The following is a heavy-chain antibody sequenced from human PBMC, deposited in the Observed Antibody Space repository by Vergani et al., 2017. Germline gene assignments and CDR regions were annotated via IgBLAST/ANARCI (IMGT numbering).Heavy chain of an antibody. Sequence: QLQLQESGPGLVKPSETLSLTCTVSGGSISSSSYYWGWIRQPPGKGLEWIGSIYYSGSTYYNPSLNSRVTRSVDPSKNQFYLELSSVTAADTAVYYCARSSRLRLGELSLFLDYWGQGTLVTVSS. CDR2: IYYSGST. V-gene: IGHV4-39*07. J-gene: IGHJ4*02. CDR3: ARSSRLRLGELSLFLDY. D-gene: IGHD3-16*02. CDR1: GGSISSSSYY.